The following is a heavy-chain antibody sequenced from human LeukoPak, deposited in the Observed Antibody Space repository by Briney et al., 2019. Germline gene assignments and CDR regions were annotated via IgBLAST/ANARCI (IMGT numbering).Heavy chain of an antibody. J-gene: IGHJ4*02. D-gene: IGHD6-13*01. CDR3: ARDKQQLVDGLDY. CDR2: INAGNGNT. Sequence: ASVRVSCTASGYTFTSYALHWVRQAPGQRLEWMGWINAGNGNTKYSQKFQGRVTITRDTSASTACMELSSLRSEDTAVYYCARDKQQLVDGLDYWGQGTLVTVSS. CDR1: GYTFTSYA. V-gene: IGHV1-3*01.